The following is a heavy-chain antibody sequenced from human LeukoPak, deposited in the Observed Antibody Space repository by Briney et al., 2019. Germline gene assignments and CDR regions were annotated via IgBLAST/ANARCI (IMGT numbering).Heavy chain of an antibody. D-gene: IGHD2-2*01. CDR1: GGSISSGGYS. V-gene: IGHV4-30-2*01. J-gene: IGHJ5*02. Sequence: SQTLSLTCSVSGGSISSGGYSWSWIRQPPGKGLGWIGYIYHSGSTYYNPSLKSRVTISVDRSKNQFSLKLSSVTAADTAVYYCARGYCTSISCDWFDPWGQGTLVTVSS. CDR3: ARGYCTSISCDWFDP. CDR2: IYHSGST.